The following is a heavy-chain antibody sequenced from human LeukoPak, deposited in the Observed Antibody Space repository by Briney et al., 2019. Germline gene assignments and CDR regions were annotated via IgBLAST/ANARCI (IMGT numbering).Heavy chain of an antibody. Sequence: PSETLSLTCTVSGGSISSYYWSWIRQPAGKGLEWIGRIYTRGSTNYNPSLKSRVTMSVDTSKNQFSLKLSSVTAADTAVYYCAREIFPGYCSSTSCYGANWFDPWGQGTLVTVSA. CDR1: GGSISSYY. J-gene: IGHJ5*02. D-gene: IGHD2-2*01. CDR2: IYTRGST. CDR3: AREIFPGYCSSTSCYGANWFDP. V-gene: IGHV4-4*07.